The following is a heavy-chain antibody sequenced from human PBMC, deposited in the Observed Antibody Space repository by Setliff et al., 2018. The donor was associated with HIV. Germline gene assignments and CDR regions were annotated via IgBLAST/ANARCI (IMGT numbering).Heavy chain of an antibody. V-gene: IGHV4-39*07. J-gene: IGHJ6*03. Sequence: SETLSLTCTVSGGSIDSTSYYWGWIRQPPGKGLEWIGETNPSGSTKYNPSLKSRVTISVDRSKNQFSLKLTSVTAADTAVYYCARGQDLGATWTGYYYYYMDVWGKGTTVTVSS. CDR2: TNPSGST. D-gene: IGHD1-26*01. CDR3: ARGQDLGATWTGYYYYYMDV. CDR1: GGSIDSTSYY.